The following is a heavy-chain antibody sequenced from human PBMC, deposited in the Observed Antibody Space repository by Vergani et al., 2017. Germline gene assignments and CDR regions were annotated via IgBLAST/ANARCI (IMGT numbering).Heavy chain of an antibody. CDR3: ARLEIVAEMATPISAFDI. D-gene: IGHD5-24*01. CDR1: GGSISSGSYY. Sequence: QVQLQESGPGLVRPSQTLSLTCTVSGGSISSGSYYWSWFRQPAGKGLEWIGRFYTGGGTSYNPSLKSRVTISVDTSKNQFSLKLSSVTAADTAVYYCARLEIVAEMATPISAFDIWGQGTMVTVSS. V-gene: IGHV4-61*02. J-gene: IGHJ3*02. CDR2: FYTGGGT.